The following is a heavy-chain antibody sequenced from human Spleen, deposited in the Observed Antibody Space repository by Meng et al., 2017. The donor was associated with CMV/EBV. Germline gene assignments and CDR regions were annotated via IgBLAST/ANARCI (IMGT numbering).Heavy chain of an antibody. J-gene: IGHJ4*02. CDR1: GGSVSSGSYY. CDR2: IYYSGST. Sequence: SETLSLTCTVSGGSVSSGSYYWSWIRQPPGKGLEWIGYIYYSGSTNYNPSLKSRVTISVDTSKNQFSLKLSSVTAADTAVYYCARSTGSSDFDYWGQGTLVTVSS. V-gene: IGHV4-61*01. D-gene: IGHD6-19*01. CDR3: ARSTGSSDFDY.